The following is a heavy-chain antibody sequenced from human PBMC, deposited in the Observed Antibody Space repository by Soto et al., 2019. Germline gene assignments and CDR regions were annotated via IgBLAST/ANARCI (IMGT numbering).Heavy chain of an antibody. D-gene: IGHD3-16*02. CDR1: GGSISSSNW. J-gene: IGHJ6*02. Sequence: QVQLQESGPGLVKPSGTLSLTCAVSGGSISSSNWWSWVRQPPGKGLEWIGEIYHSGSTNYNPSLTSRVTISVDKSKNQFSLKLSSVTAADTAVYYCARVGYDYVWGSYRPYYYGMDVWGQGTTVTVSS. CDR3: ARVGYDYVWGSYRPYYYGMDV. V-gene: IGHV4-4*02. CDR2: IYHSGST.